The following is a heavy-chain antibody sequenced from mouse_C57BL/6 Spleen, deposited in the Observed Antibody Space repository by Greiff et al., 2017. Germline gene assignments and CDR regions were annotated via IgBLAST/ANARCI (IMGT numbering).Heavy chain of an antibody. CDR1: GYTFTDYN. Sequence: EVQLQQSGPELVKPGASVKMSCKASGYTFTDYNMHWVKQSHGKSLEWIGYINPNNGGTSYNQKFKGKATLTVNKSSSTAYMELRSLTSEDSAVYYCTKRYYGNLYAMDYWGQGTSVTVSS. CDR2: INPNNGGT. CDR3: TKRYYGNLYAMDY. D-gene: IGHD2-1*01. J-gene: IGHJ4*01. V-gene: IGHV1-22*01.